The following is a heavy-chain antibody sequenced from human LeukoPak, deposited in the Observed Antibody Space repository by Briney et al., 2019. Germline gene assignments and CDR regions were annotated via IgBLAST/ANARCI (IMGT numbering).Heavy chain of an antibody. J-gene: IGHJ5*02. CDR3: ARGRGYCSSTSCLPGWFDP. V-gene: IGHV1-8*01. CDR2: MNPNSGNT. CDR1: GYTFTGYD. Sequence: ASVKVSCKASGYTFTGYDINWVRQATGQGLEWMGWMNPNSGNTGYAQKFEGRVTMTRNTCISTAYLELGGVRPEDTAVYYCARGRGYCSSTSCLPGWFDPWGRGTLVTVSS. D-gene: IGHD2-2*01.